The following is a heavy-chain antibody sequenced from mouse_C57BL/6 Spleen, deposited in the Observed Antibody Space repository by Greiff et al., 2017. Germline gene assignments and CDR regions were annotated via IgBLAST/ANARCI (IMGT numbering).Heavy chain of an antibody. CDR3: ARSDKLNAMDY. CDR2: INPNSGTT. CDR1: GYSFTDYN. J-gene: IGHJ4*01. V-gene: IGHV1-39*01. Sequence: VQLPQSGPELVQPGASVKISCKASGYSFTDYNMNWVKQSNGKSLEWIGVINPNSGTTSYNQKFKGKATLTVDQSFSTAYMQLNSLTSEDSAVYYCARSDKLNAMDYWGQGTSVTVSS.